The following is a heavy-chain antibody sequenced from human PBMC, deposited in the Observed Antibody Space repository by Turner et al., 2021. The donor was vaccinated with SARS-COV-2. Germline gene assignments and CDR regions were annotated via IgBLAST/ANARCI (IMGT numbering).Heavy chain of an antibody. CDR2: ISYDGSNK. Sequence: QVQLVESGGGVVQPGRSLRLSCAASGFTFSSYGMHWVRQAPGKGLEWVAVISYDGSNKFYAASVKGRFTISRDNSKNTLYLQMNSLRAEDTAVYYGAKITGTTTGDYWGQGTLVTVSS. CDR3: AKITGTTTGDY. J-gene: IGHJ4*02. CDR1: GFTFSSYG. D-gene: IGHD1-7*01. V-gene: IGHV3-30*18.